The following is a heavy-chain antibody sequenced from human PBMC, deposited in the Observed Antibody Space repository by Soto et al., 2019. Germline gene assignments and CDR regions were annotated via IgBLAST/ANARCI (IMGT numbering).Heavy chain of an antibody. Sequence: QITLKESGPTLVKPTQTLTLTCTFSGFSLSADGVGVGWIRQPPGKALGWLALIYWDDDKRYRPSLKSRLIITKETSKNQGVLTTTHTHTLDTATYYPAHASSETSRPNNAFDVWRQATVVTHAS. J-gene: IGHJ3*01. V-gene: IGHV2-5*02. CDR1: GFSLSADGVG. CDR2: IYWDDDK. D-gene: IGHD2-2*01. CDR3: AHASSETSRPNNAFDV.